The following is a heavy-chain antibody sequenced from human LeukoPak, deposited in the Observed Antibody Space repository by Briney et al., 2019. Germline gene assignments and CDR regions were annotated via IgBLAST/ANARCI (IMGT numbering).Heavy chain of an antibody. J-gene: IGHJ4*02. D-gene: IGHD3-10*01. CDR1: GYTFTSYD. CDR2: MNPNSGNT. V-gene: IGHV1-8*01. CDR3: ARVLHFRELFSGVAY. Sequence: GASVKVSCKASGYTFTSYDINWVRQATGQGLEWMGWMNPNSGNTGYAQKFQGRVTMTRNTSISTAYMELSSLRSEDTAVYYCARVLHFRELFSGVAYWGQGTLVTVSS.